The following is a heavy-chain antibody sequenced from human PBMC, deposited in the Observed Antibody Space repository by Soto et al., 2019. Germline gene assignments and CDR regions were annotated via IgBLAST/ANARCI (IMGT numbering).Heavy chain of an antibody. V-gene: IGHV3-74*01. CDR1: GFSFSRFK. Sequence: PGGSLRLSCAASGFSFSRFKMHWVRQAPGKGPVWVSRINTDGSSTSYADSVKGRFTISRDNAKNTMYLQMHSLRAEDTAVYYCASDIYYDNSGYYFWGQGTLVTVSS. CDR3: ASDIYYDNSGYYF. D-gene: IGHD3-22*01. J-gene: IGHJ4*02. CDR2: INTDGSST.